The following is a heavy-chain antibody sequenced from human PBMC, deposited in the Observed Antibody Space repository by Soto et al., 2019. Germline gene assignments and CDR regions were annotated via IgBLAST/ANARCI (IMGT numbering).Heavy chain of an antibody. J-gene: IGHJ4*02. CDR2: IYYSGST. CDR3: AREARMTTVTY. CDR1: GGSISSGGYY. V-gene: IGHV4-31*03. D-gene: IGHD4-4*01. Sequence: QVQLQESGPGLVKPSQTLSLTCTVSGGSISSGGYYWSWIRQHPGKGLEWIGYIYYSGSTYYNPSLKSXVTXSXVTSKNQFSLKLSSVTAADTAVYYCAREARMTTVTYWGQGTLVTVSS.